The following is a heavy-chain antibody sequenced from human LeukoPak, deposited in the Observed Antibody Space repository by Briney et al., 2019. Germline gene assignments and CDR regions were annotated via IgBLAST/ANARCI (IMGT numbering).Heavy chain of an antibody. J-gene: IGHJ5*02. Sequence: ASVKVSCKASGYIFTNYAIHWLRQAPGQGLEWMGWIKTVNGDTKYSQEFQGRLTITSDTSASTAYLELSSLRFEDMAVYYCARSLVVGATYPYHWGQGTLVTVSS. CDR1: GYIFTNYA. CDR3: ARSLVVGATYPYH. D-gene: IGHD1-26*01. CDR2: IKTVNGDT. V-gene: IGHV1-3*03.